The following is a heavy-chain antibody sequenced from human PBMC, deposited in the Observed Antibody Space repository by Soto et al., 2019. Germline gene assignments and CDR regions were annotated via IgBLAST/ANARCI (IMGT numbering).Heavy chain of an antibody. V-gene: IGHV1-18*01. CDR1: GYTFNSYG. CDR2: ISAYNGNT. CDR3: ARDRRRKVEWPAAFDI. J-gene: IGHJ3*02. D-gene: IGHD3-3*01. Sequence: ASVKVSCKASGYTFNSYGIIWVRQAPGQGLEWMGWISAYNGNTNYAQKLQGRVTMTTDTSTSTAYMELRSLRSDDTAVYYCARDRRRKVEWPAAFDIWGQGTMVTVSS.